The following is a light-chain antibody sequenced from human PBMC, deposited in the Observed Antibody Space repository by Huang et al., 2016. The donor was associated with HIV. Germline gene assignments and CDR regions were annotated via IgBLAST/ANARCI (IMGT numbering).Light chain of an antibody. CDR3: QQYNSHSRT. CDR1: QTISAW. CDR2: KAS. J-gene: IGKJ1*01. V-gene: IGKV1-5*03. Sequence: DIQMTQSPSTLSASVGDRVTITCRARQTISAWLAWYQQKPWKAPKLLIYKASILESGVPSRFSGSGSETEFTLTISSLQPDDFATYYCQQYNSHSRTFGQGTKVEIK.